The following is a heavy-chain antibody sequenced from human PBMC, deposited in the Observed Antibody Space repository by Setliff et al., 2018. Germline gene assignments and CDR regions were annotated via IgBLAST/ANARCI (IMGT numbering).Heavy chain of an antibody. D-gene: IGHD5-18*01. CDR2: INPNSGGT. Sequence: GASVKVSCKASGYTFTGYYMHWVRQAPGQGLEWMGWINPNSGGTNYAQKFQGRVTMTRDTSISTAYMELSRLRSDDTAVYYCARFSGHNYGSFDSWGQGTLVTVSS. CDR3: ARFSGHNYGSFDS. V-gene: IGHV1-2*02. J-gene: IGHJ4*02. CDR1: GYTFTGYY.